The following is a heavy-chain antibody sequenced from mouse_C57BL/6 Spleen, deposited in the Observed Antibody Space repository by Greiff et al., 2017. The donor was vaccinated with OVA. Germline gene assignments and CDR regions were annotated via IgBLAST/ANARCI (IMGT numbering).Heavy chain of an antibody. CDR2: ISSGGSYT. V-gene: IGHV5-6*01. D-gene: IGHD1-2*01. Sequence: EVQLQQSGGDLVKPGGSLKLSCAASGFTFSSYGMSWVRQTPDMRLEWVATISSGGSYTYYPDSVKGRFTISRDNAKNTLYLQMSSLKSEDTAMYYCARQGTTAGYFDVWGTGTTVTVSS. J-gene: IGHJ1*03. CDR3: ARQGTTAGYFDV. CDR1: GFTFSSYG.